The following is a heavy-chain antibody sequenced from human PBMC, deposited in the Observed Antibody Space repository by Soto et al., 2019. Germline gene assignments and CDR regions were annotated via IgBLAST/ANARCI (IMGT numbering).Heavy chain of an antibody. CDR3: ARRLRKARYNWFDP. CDR1: GYTFTRYD. Sequence: ASVKVSCKASGYTFTRYDINWVRQATGQGLEWMGWMNPNSGNTGYAQKFQGRVTMTRNTSISTAYMELSSLRSEDTAVYYCARRLRKARYNWFDPWGQGTLVTVSS. D-gene: IGHD2-21*02. J-gene: IGHJ5*02. V-gene: IGHV1-8*01. CDR2: MNPNSGNT.